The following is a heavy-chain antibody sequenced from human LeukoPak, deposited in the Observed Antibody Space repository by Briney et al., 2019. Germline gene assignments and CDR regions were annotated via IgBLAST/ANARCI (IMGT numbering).Heavy chain of an antibody. Sequence: SETLSLTCAIYGGSFSGYYWSWFRQPPGKGLEWIGEINHSGSTNYDPSLESRVTISEDMSKNQFSLKLTSVTAADTAVYYCARGPPRDFDISGFYYNYWGQGILVTVSS. CDR3: ARGPPRDFDISGFYYNY. J-gene: IGHJ4*02. CDR1: GGSFSGYY. V-gene: IGHV4-34*01. CDR2: INHSGST. D-gene: IGHD3-22*01.